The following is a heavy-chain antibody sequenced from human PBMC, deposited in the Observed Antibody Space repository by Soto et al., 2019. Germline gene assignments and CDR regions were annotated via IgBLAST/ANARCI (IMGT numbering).Heavy chain of an antibody. CDR1: GFTFSSYA. J-gene: IGHJ6*03. Sequence: PGGSLRLSCSASGFTFSSYAMGWVRQAPGKGLEWVSAISGSGGSTYYADSVRGRFTISRDNSKNTLYLQMNSLRAEDTAVYYCAKHYNWKFSGYYYYMDVWGKGTTVTVSS. CDR3: AKHYNWKFSGYYYYMDV. V-gene: IGHV3-23*01. CDR2: ISGSGGST. D-gene: IGHD1-20*01.